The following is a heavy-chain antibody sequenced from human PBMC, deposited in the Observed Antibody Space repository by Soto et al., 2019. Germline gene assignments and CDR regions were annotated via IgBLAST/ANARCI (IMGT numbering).Heavy chain of an antibody. J-gene: IGHJ4*01. V-gene: IGHV3-30*04. CDR3: AKEIAVAGDLDY. CDR2: ISYDGSNK. CDR1: GFTFSSYA. D-gene: IGHD6-19*01. Sequence: GGSLRLSCAASGFTFSSYAMHWVRQAPGKGLEWVAVISYDGSNKYYADSLKGRFTISRDNSKNTLYLQMDSLRPEDTAVYYCAKEIAVAGDLDYWGHGTLVTVSS.